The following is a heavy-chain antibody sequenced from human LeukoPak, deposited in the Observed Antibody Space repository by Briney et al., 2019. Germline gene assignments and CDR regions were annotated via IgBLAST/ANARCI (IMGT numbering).Heavy chain of an antibody. Sequence: GASVKVSCKASGGTFSGYAISWVRQAPGQGLEWMGGIIPIFGTANYAQKFQGRVTITADKSTSTAYMELSSLRSEDTAVYYCARATGDYGSGSYLVDYYYGMDVWGKGTTVTVS. CDR2: IIPIFGTA. CDR3: ARATGDYGSGSYLVDYYYGMDV. V-gene: IGHV1-69*06. D-gene: IGHD3-10*01. J-gene: IGHJ6*04. CDR1: GGTFSGYA.